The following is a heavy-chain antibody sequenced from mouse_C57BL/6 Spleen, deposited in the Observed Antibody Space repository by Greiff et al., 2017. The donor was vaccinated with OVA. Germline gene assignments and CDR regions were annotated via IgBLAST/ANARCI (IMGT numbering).Heavy chain of an antibody. D-gene: IGHD1-1*01. CDR2: ISDGGSYT. J-gene: IGHJ2*01. Sequence: EVKLVESGGGLVKPGGSLKLSCAASGFTFSSYALSWVRQPPETRLEWVATISDGGSYTYYPDNVKGRFTISRDNAKNNLYLQMSHLKSEDTAMYYCASIYYGSYYFDYWGQGTTLTVSS. CDR3: ASIYYGSYYFDY. V-gene: IGHV5-4*03. CDR1: GFTFSSYA.